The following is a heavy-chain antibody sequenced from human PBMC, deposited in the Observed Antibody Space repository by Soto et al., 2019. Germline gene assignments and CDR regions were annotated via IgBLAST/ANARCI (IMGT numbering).Heavy chain of an antibody. J-gene: IGHJ5*02. D-gene: IGHD2-15*01. CDR2: IYSGGST. CDR1: GFTVSSNY. Sequence: PGGSLRLSCAASGFTVSSNYMSWVRQAPGKGLEWVSVIYSGGSTYYADSVKGRFTISRDNSKNTLYLQMNSLRAEDTAVYYCARDMRGYCSGGSCPNWFDPWGQGTLVTVSS. CDR3: ARDMRGYCSGGSCPNWFDP. V-gene: IGHV3-53*01.